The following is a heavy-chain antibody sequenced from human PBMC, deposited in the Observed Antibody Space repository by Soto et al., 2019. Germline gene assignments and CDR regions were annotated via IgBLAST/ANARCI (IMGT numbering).Heavy chain of an antibody. D-gene: IGHD5-12*01. CDR3: ARNGVMRWLHLGY. Sequence: QVRLVQSGAEVKKPGSSVKVSCKASGGTFSSYAISWVRQVPGQGLEWMGGIIPIFGTANYAQKFQGRVTIPADESQSTVYMELSSLRSEDRAVYYCARNGVMRWLHLGYWGQGTLGTVSS. J-gene: IGHJ4*02. V-gene: IGHV1-69*01. CDR2: IIPIFGTA. CDR1: GGTFSSYA.